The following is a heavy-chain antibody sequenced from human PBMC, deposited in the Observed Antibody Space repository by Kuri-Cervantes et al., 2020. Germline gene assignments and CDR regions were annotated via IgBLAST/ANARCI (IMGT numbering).Heavy chain of an antibody. CDR3: ARSELDSGSPYYYYYGMDV. CDR1: GFTFSSYD. CDR2: IGTAGDT. Sequence: GESLKISCAASGFTFSSYDMHWVRQATGKGLEWVSAIGTAGDTYYPGSVKGRFTISRENAKNSLYLQMNSLRDEDTAVYYCARSELDSGSPYYYYYGMDVWGQGPTVTVSS. V-gene: IGHV3-13*01. J-gene: IGHJ6*02. D-gene: IGHD1-26*01.